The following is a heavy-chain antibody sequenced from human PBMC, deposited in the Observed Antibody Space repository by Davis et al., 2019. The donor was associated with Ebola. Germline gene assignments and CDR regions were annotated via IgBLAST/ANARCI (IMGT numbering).Heavy chain of an antibody. Sequence: PGGSLRLSCAASGFTFSAYAMTWVRQAPGKGLDWVSDINDSGGSTYYADSVKGRFTISRDNSKNTLYLQMNSLRAEDTAVYYCAKDCTYYYGSGSYYKVCRDYGMDVWGQGTTVTVSS. CDR2: INDSGGST. CDR1: GFTFSAYA. J-gene: IGHJ6*02. CDR3: AKDCTYYYGSGSYYKVCRDYGMDV. V-gene: IGHV3-23*01. D-gene: IGHD3-10*01.